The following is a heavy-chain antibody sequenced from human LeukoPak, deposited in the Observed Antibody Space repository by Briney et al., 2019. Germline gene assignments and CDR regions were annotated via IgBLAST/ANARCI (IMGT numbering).Heavy chain of an antibody. Sequence: GGSLRPSYVPSGFFFSSDWMDSVRQPPGNWLEWDSCIDTDGRGTSYAGSVEGRFTISRDNAKNTVYLQMNSLRVEDTAVYYCVRDRPGYWHYFDYWGQGILVTVPS. CDR3: VRDRPGYWHYFDY. CDR2: IDTDGRGT. J-gene: IGHJ4*02. CDR1: GFFFSSDW. V-gene: IGHV3-74*01. D-gene: IGHD2-2*03.